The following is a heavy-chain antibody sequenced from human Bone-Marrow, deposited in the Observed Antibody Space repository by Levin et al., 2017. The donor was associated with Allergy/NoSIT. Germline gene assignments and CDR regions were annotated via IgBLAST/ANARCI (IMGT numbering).Heavy chain of an antibody. CDR2: IKSKAADETT. D-gene: IGHD2-15*01. Sequence: GESLKISCAASGFTFSKAWMNWLRQAPGKGLEWLGRIKSKAADETTSYAAPVKGRFSISRDDSQNTVYLHMSSLKAEDTAVYYCATRPDGGNYYDNWGQGTLVTVSS. CDR3: ATRPDGGNYYDN. CDR1: GFTFSKAW. J-gene: IGHJ4*02. V-gene: IGHV3-15*01.